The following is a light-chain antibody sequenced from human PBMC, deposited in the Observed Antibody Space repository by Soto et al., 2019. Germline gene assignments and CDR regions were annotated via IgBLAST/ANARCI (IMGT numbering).Light chain of an antibody. CDR1: SSDVGGYNY. Sequence: QSVLTQPPSASGSPGQSVAMSCTGTSSDVGGYNYVSWYQQHPGKAPKLMIYEVSKRPSGVPDRFSGSKSGNTASLTVSGLQAEDEADYYCTSYACSNNLVFGGGTKVTVL. J-gene: IGLJ2*01. CDR2: EVS. V-gene: IGLV2-8*01. CDR3: TSYACSNNLV.